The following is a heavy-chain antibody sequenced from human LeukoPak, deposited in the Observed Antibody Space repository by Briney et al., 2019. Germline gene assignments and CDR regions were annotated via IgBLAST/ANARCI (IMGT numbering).Heavy chain of an antibody. Sequence: SETLSLTCTVSGGSISSSSYYWGWIRQPPGTGLEWIGSIYYSGSTYYNPSLKSRVTISVDTSKNQFSLKLSSVTAADTAVYYCARGPSITTLSWFDPWGQGTLVTVSS. J-gene: IGHJ5*02. CDR2: IYYSGST. V-gene: IGHV4-39*07. CDR1: GGSISSSSYY. CDR3: ARGPSITTLSWFDP. D-gene: IGHD3-22*01.